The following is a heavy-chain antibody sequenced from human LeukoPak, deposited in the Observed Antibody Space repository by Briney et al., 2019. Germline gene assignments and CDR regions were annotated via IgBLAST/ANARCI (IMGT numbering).Heavy chain of an antibody. D-gene: IGHD4-11*01. J-gene: IGHJ3*02. CDR2: FDPEDGET. Sequence: ASVKVSCKVSGYTLTELSMHWVRQAPGKGLEWMGGFDPEDGETIYAQKFQGRVTMTEDTSTDTAYMELSSLRSEDTAVYYCATDMTREDAFDIWGQGTMVTVSS. CDR1: GYTLTELS. V-gene: IGHV1-24*01. CDR3: ATDMTREDAFDI.